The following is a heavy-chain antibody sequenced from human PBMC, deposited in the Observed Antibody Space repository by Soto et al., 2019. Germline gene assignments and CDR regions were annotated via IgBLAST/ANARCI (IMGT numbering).Heavy chain of an antibody. Sequence: ASVKVSCKASGYTFTSYYMHWVRQAPGQGLEWMGIINPSGGSTSYAQKFQGRVTMTRDTSTSTVYMELSSLRSEDTAVYYCARDDCSSTSCYLIDYWGQGTLVTVSS. J-gene: IGHJ4*02. V-gene: IGHV1-46*01. CDR1: GYTFTSYY. D-gene: IGHD2-2*01. CDR3: ARDDCSSTSCYLIDY. CDR2: INPSGGST.